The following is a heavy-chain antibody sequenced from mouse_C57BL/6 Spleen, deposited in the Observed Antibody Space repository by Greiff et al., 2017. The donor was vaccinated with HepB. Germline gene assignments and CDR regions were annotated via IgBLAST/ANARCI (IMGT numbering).Heavy chain of an antibody. J-gene: IGHJ2*01. CDR2: IDPSDSYT. CDR3: ARADYLDY. Sequence: QVQLQQPGAELVRPGTSVKLSCKASGYTFTSYWMHWVKQRPGQGLEWIGVIDPSDSYTNYNQQFKGKATLTVDSSSSTAYMQLSSLTSEDSAVYYCARADYLDYWGQGTTLTVSS. V-gene: IGHV1-59*01. CDR1: GYTFTSYW.